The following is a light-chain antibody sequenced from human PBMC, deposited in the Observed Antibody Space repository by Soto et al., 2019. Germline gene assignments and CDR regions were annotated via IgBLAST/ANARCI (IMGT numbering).Light chain of an antibody. Sequence: QSALTQPASVSVSPGQSITISCTGTSSDVGGYNLVSWYQQHPGKAPKLIIFGNTERPSGVSHRFSGSKSGNMASLTISGVQVEDEADYHCCSYATSSFVFGTGTKVTVL. CDR1: SSDVGGYNL. CDR3: CSYATSSFV. V-gene: IGLV2-23*01. CDR2: GNT. J-gene: IGLJ1*01.